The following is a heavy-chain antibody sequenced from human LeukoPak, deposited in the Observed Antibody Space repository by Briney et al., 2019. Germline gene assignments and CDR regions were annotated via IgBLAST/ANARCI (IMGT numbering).Heavy chain of an antibody. D-gene: IGHD6-13*01. CDR1: GYSFTSYW. CDR3: ARTSSPQLGYYGMDV. CDR2: IDPSDSYT. Sequence: GESLKISCKGSGYSFTSYWISWVRQMPGKGLEWMGRIDPSDSYTNYSPSFRGHVTISADKSISTAYLQWSSLKASDTAMYYCARTSSPQLGYYGMDVWGKGTTATVSS. J-gene: IGHJ6*04. V-gene: IGHV5-10-1*01.